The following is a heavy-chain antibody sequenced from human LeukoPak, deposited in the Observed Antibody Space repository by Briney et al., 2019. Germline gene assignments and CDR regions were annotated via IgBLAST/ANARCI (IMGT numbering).Heavy chain of an antibody. CDR3: ARVPRRLVTPPLGRGDY. CDR1: PGSISSGGYY. J-gene: IGHJ4*02. CDR2: INHSGST. V-gene: IGHV4-39*07. D-gene: IGHD3-16*01. Sequence: PSETLSLTCTVSPGSISSGGYYWSWIRQPPGKGLEWIGEINHSGSTNYNPSLKSRVTISVDTSKNQFSLKLSSVTAADTAVYCCARVPRRLVTPPLGRGDYWGQGTLVTVSS.